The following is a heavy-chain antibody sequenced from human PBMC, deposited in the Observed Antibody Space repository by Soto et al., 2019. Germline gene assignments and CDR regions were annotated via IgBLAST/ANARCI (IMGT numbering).Heavy chain of an antibody. CDR1: GYPFGDYA. CDR2: IGPIEAHAP. V-gene: IGHV3-23*01. CDR3: ANDAIPYNGRDDAFDL. J-gene: IGHJ3*01. Sequence: EVQLLESGGDLVQPGGTLILSCVASGYPFGDYAMRWVRQAPGKGLEWVSAIGPIEAHAPAYAASVKGRFTISRDNSRNILYPQLANLRAEDTGVYYCANDAIPYNGRDDAFDLWGQGTMVTVAS. D-gene: IGHD2-2*02.